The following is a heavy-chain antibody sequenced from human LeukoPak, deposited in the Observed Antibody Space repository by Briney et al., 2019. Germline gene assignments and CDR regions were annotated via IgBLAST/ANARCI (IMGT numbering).Heavy chain of an antibody. Sequence: GGSLRLSCAASGFTFSSYAMSWVRQAPGKGLEWVSAISGSGGSTYYADSVKGRFTISRDNSKNTLYLQMNSLRAEDTAVYYCATQYGSGSYEFDYWGQGTLDTVSS. CDR1: GFTFSSYA. CDR3: ATQYGSGSYEFDY. CDR2: ISGSGGST. D-gene: IGHD3-10*01. J-gene: IGHJ4*02. V-gene: IGHV3-23*01.